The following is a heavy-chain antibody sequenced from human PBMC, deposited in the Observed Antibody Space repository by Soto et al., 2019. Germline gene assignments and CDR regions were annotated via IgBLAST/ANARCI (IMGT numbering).Heavy chain of an antibody. CDR3: TRRPRYARGWSSLDY. CDR1: GGSISSRSSY. V-gene: IGHV4-39*01. D-gene: IGHD6-19*01. CDR2: IYYDGTT. Sequence: SETLSLTCTVSGGSISSRSSYWGWIRQPPGEGLEWLGSIYYDGTTYYNPSLQSRVTMSVDTSKNQFSLKLTSVTAEDTAVYYCTRRPRYARGWSSLDYWGQGTLVTVSS. J-gene: IGHJ4*02.